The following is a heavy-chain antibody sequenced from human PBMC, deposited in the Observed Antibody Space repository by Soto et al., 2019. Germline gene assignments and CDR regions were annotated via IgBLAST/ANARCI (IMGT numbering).Heavy chain of an antibody. CDR3: AKARGYGSGTNNHYYGMDV. J-gene: IGHJ6*02. Sequence: SVKVSCKDSGGTLSSYAITWVRLAPGQGLEWMGGIIPIFNIPDYAQKFQGRVSITADKATSTAYMELSNLRPEDTAIYYCAKARGYGSGTNNHYYGMDVWGQGTTVTVPS. CDR2: IIPIFNIP. CDR1: GGTLSSYA. D-gene: IGHD3-10*01. V-gene: IGHV1-69*10.